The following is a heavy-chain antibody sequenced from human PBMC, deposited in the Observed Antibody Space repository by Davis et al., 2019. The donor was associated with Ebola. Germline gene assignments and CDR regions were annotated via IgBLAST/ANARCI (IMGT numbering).Heavy chain of an antibody. CDR1: GFTFRNYW. J-gene: IGHJ4*02. Sequence: GESLKISCAASGFTFRNYWMHWVRQAPGKGLVWVSRINSDGSTTNYADSVKGRFTISRDNAKNTLYLQMNSLRAEDTAVYYCESETRLGYWGQGTLVTVS. CDR2: INSDGSTT. V-gene: IGHV3-74*01. CDR3: ESETRLGY. D-gene: IGHD1-1*01.